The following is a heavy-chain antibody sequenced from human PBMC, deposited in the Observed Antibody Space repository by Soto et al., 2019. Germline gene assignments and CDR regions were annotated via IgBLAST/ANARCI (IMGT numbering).Heavy chain of an antibody. D-gene: IGHD3-3*01. V-gene: IGHV1-2*04. J-gene: IGHJ4*02. CDR2: INPNSGGT. CDR1: GYTFTGYY. CDR3: ARDSRRPDYDFWSGYPYYFDY. Sequence: GASVKVSCKASGYTFTGYYMHWVRQAPGQGLEWMGWINPNSGGTNYAQKFQGWVTMTRDTSISTAYMELSRLRSDDTAVYYCARDSRRPDYDFWSGYPYYFDYWGQGTLVTVSS.